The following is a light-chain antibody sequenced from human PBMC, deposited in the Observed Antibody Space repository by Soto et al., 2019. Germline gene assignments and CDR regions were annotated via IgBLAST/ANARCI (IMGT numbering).Light chain of an antibody. V-gene: IGKV3-15*01. J-gene: IGKJ2*03. CDR1: QDVSTN. CDR2: GAS. CDR3: QHYNNWPPYS. Sequence: ETVMTQSPDTLSVSPGESATLSRRASQDVSTNLAWFHHKPGQTPRLVLYGASKRATGIPARFSGSGSGRHFTLTISSLQSEDFGVYYCQHYNNWPPYSFGQGTKVDIK.